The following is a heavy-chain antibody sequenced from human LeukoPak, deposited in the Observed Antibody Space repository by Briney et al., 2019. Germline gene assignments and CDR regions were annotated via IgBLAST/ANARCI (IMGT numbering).Heavy chain of an antibody. D-gene: IGHD3-10*01. J-gene: IGHJ4*02. CDR1: GFTFSSYA. CDR2: ISGSGDTT. V-gene: IGHV3-23*01. CDR3: AKQAGGSGNYYYY. Sequence: GGSLRLSCAASGFTFSSYAMSWVRQAPGKGLEWVSGISGSGDTTYYADSVKGRFTISRDNSKNTLYLQMNSLRADDTAVYFCAKQAGGSGNYYYYWGQGTLLTVSS.